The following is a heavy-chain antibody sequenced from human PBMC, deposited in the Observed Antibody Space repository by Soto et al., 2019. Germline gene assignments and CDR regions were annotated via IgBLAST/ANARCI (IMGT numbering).Heavy chain of an antibody. D-gene: IGHD2-15*01. CDR1: GGTFSSYT. CDR3: AREDGGLIRDYYYGMDV. V-gene: IGHV1-69*08. J-gene: IGHJ6*02. Sequence: QVQLVQSGAEVKKPGSSVKVSCKASGGTFSSYTTSWVRQAPGQGLEWMGRIIPILGIANYAQKFQGRVTITADKSTSTAYMELSSLRSEDTAVYYCAREDGGLIRDYYYGMDVWGQGTTVTVSS. CDR2: IIPILGIA.